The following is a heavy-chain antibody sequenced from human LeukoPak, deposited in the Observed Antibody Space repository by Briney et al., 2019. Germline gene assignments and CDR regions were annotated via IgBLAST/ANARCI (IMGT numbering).Heavy chain of an antibody. Sequence: GGSLRLSCAASGFTFSSYWMSWVRQAPGKGLEWVANIKQDGSEKYYVDSVKGRFTISRDNAKSSLYLQMNNLRAEDTAVYYCARGLATGCDWFDPWGQGTLVTVSS. J-gene: IGHJ5*02. CDR1: GFTFSSYW. CDR2: IKQDGSEK. V-gene: IGHV3-7*01. D-gene: IGHD3-10*01. CDR3: ARGLATGCDWFDP.